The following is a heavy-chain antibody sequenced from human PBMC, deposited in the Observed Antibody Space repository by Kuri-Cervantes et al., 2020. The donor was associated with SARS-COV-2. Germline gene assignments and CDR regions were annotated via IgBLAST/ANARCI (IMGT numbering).Heavy chain of an antibody. CDR1: GGSISSYY. CDR3: ARGPAWGGSIDY. D-gene: IGHD1-26*01. Sequence: GSLRLSCTVSGGSISSYYRSWIRQPPGKGLEWIGYIYYSGSTNYNPSLKSRVTISVDTAKSQFSLKLSTVTAADTAADYCARGPAWGGSIDYWGQGTLVTVSS. V-gene: IGHV4-59*01. J-gene: IGHJ4*02. CDR2: IYYSGST.